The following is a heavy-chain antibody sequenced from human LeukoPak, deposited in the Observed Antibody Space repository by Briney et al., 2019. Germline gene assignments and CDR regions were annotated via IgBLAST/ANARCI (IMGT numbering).Heavy chain of an antibody. CDR2: VYQSGTT. CDR3: ARIFIRNGYSSYFDC. Sequence: SETLSLTCTLSGFSISSGHYWGWVRQPPGAGLEWIGSVYQSGTTYYNPSLKSRVTTSVDMSKNQFSLRLRPVTAADTAVYYCARIFIRNGYSSYFDCWGQGTLVTVSS. J-gene: IGHJ4*02. D-gene: IGHD5-18*01. V-gene: IGHV4-38-2*02. CDR1: GFSISSGHY.